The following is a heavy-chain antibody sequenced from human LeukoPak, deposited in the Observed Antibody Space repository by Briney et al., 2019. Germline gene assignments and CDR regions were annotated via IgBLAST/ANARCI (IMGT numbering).Heavy chain of an antibody. D-gene: IGHD3-3*01. Sequence: GGSLRLSCAASGFTFSDHYMDWVRQAPGKGLEWVGRSRAKIDSYTTEYAASVKGRFTISRDESENTLYLHMNSLKTEDRAVFYCVREYCYDFPQWGQRTLVTVSS. CDR2: SRAKIDSYTT. J-gene: IGHJ4*02. V-gene: IGHV3-72*01. CDR1: GFTFSDHY. CDR3: VREYCYDFPQ.